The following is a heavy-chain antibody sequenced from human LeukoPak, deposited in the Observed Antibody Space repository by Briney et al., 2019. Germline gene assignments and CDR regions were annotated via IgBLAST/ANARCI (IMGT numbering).Heavy chain of an antibody. CDR2: ISAYNGNT. V-gene: IGHV1-18*01. D-gene: IGHD3-22*01. CDR1: GYTFTSYG. CDR3: ARDDDYDIGALEPDPLDY. J-gene: IGHJ4*02. Sequence: ASVKVSCKASGYTFTSYGISWVRQAPGQGLEWMGWISAYNGNTNYAQKLQGRVTMTTDTSTSTAYMELRSLRPDDTAVYYCARDDDYDIGALEPDPLDYWGQGTLVTVSS.